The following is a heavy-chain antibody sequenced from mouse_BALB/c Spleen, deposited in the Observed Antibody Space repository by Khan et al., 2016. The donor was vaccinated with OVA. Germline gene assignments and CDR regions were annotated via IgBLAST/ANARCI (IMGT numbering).Heavy chain of an antibody. Sequence: EVPLVESGGGLVQPGGSRKLSCAASGFTFSGFGMHWVRQAPEQGLEWVAYIRSGSRTIYFTDTVKCRFTISRDNPKNTLFLQLASLRSEDTVMYYCARTGYYYFDYWGQGTTLTVSS. CDR3: ARTGYYYFDY. CDR1: GFTFSGFG. V-gene: IGHV5-17*02. CDR2: IRSGSRTI. J-gene: IGHJ2*01. D-gene: IGHD2-3*01.